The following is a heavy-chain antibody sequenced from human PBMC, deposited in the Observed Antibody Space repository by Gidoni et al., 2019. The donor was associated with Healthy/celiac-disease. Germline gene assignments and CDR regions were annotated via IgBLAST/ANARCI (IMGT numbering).Heavy chain of an antibody. V-gene: IGHV3-30-3*01. D-gene: IGHD3-9*01. CDR1: GFTFSSYA. CDR3: ARSYYDILTGYYKYNYFDY. CDR2: ISYDGSNK. J-gene: IGHJ4*02. Sequence: QVQLVESGGGVVQPGRSLRLSCAASGFTFSSYAMHWVRQAPGKGLEWVAVISYDGSNKYYADSVKGRFTISRDNSKNTLYLQMNSLRAEDTAVYYCARSYYDILTGYYKYNYFDYWGQGTLVTVSS.